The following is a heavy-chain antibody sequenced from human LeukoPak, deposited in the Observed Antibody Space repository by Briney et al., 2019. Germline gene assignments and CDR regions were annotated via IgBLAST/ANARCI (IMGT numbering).Heavy chain of an antibody. CDR1: DGSISSGSYY. Sequence: SETLSLTCTVSDGSISSGSYYWSWIRQPAGKGLEWIGRIYTSGSTNYNPSLKSRVTISVDTSKNQFSLKLSSVTAADTAVYYCARLPSGYFDYWGQGTLVTVSS. J-gene: IGHJ4*02. CDR3: ARLPSGYFDY. CDR2: IYTSGST. V-gene: IGHV4-61*02. D-gene: IGHD1-26*01.